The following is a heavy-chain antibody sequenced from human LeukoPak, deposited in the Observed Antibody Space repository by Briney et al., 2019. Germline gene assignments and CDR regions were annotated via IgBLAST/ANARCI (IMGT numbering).Heavy chain of an antibody. D-gene: IGHD2-15*01. CDR1: GGSISSSSYY. Sequence: SSETLSLTCTVSGGSISSSSYYWGWIRQPPGKGLEWIGSIYYSGSTYYNPSLKSRVTISVDTSKNQFSLKLSSVTAADTAVYYCARGRPGVVVVAALHYMDVWGKGTTVTVSS. J-gene: IGHJ6*03. V-gene: IGHV4-39*07. CDR3: ARGRPGVVVVAALHYMDV. CDR2: IYYSGST.